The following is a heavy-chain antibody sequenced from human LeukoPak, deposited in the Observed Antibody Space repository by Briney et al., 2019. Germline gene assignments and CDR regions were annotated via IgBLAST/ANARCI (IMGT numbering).Heavy chain of an antibody. CDR2: INPNSGGT. D-gene: IGHD6-19*01. J-gene: IGHJ4*02. CDR3: ARTGYGSGWYGFDY. Sequence: GASVKVSCKASGYTFTGYYMHWVRQAPGQGLEWMGWINPNSGGTNYAQKFQGWVTMTRDTSISTAYMELSRLRSDDTAVYYCARTGYGSGWYGFDYWGQGTLVTVSS. CDR1: GYTFTGYY. V-gene: IGHV1-2*04.